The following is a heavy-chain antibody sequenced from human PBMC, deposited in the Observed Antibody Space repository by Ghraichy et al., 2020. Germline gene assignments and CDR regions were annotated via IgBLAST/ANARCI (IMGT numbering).Heavy chain of an antibody. CDR1: GGTFSSYT. D-gene: IGHD2-21*02. CDR3: ARDVCGGDCYSVEYWYFDL. J-gene: IGHJ2*01. CDR2: IIPILGIA. Sequence: SVKVSCKASGGTFSSYTISWVRQAPGQGLEWMGRIIPILGIANYAQKFQGRVTITADKSTSTAYMELSSLRSEDTAVYYCARDVCGGDCYSVEYWYFDLWGRGTLVTVSS. V-gene: IGHV1-69*04.